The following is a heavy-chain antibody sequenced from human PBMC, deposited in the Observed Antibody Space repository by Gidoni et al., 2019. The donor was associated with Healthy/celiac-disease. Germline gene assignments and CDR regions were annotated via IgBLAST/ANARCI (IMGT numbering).Heavy chain of an antibody. CDR3: ARDGTIPEYYFDY. V-gene: IGHV3-30-3*01. CDR1: GFTFSSYA. D-gene: IGHD3-3*01. J-gene: IGHJ4*02. CDR2: ISYDGSNK. Sequence: QVQLVESGGGVVQPGRSLRLSCAASGFTFSSYAMHWVRQAPGKGLEWVAVISYDGSNKYYADSVKGRFTISRDNSKNTLYLQMNSLRAEDTAVYYCARDGTIPEYYFDYWGQGTLVTVSS.